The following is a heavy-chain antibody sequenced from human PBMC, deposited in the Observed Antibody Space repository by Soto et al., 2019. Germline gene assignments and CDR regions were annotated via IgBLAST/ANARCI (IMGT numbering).Heavy chain of an antibody. Sequence: PGGSLRLSCAASGFTFSSYAMSWVRQAPGKGLEWVSAISGSGGSTYYADSVKGRFTISRDNSKNTLYLQMNSLRAEDTAVYYCAKCSMIVVVTGGNWFDPWGQGTLVTVSS. CDR3: AKCSMIVVVTGGNWFDP. D-gene: IGHD3-22*01. CDR1: GFTFSSYA. CDR2: ISGSGGST. J-gene: IGHJ5*02. V-gene: IGHV3-23*01.